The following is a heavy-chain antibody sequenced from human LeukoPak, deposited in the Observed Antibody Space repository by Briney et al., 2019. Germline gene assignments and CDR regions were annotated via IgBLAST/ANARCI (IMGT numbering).Heavy chain of an antibody. CDR1: GVTFSSYE. J-gene: IGHJ4*02. D-gene: IGHD6-19*01. V-gene: IGHV3-48*03. CDR2: IDSSASTI. CDR3: ASAPYSSGWYQFDS. Sequence: PGGSLRLSCTASGVTFSSYEMNWVRQAPGKGLEWVSYIDSSASTIYYADSVKGRFTISRDNAKNSLYLQMNSLRADDTAVYYCASAPYSSGWYQFDSWGQRTLVTVSS.